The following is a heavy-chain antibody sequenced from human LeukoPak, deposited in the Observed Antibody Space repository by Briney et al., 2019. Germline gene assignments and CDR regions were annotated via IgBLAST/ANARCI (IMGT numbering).Heavy chain of an antibody. D-gene: IGHD4-11*01. CDR2: IIPILDTT. CDR3: ARMSSTTTVTTTTWFDP. Sequence: SVKVSCKSSGGTFSSFAISWVRQAPGQGLEWMGRIIPILDTTDYAQKFQGRVMITADKSTTTAYMELSSLRSEDTAVYYCARMSSTTTVTTTTWFDPWGQGTLVTVSS. CDR1: GGTFSSFA. J-gene: IGHJ5*02. V-gene: IGHV1-69*06.